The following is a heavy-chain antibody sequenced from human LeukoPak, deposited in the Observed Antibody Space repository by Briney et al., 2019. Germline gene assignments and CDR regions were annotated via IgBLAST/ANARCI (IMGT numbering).Heavy chain of an antibody. CDR1: GFTFDDYA. CDR3: AKAPEYSSSSPEEYYFDY. J-gene: IGHJ4*01. V-gene: IGHV3-9*01. CDR2: ISWNSGSI. D-gene: IGHD6-6*01. Sequence: PGRSLRLSCAAPGFTFDDYAMHWVRQAPGKGLEWVSGISWNSGSIGYADSVKGRFTISRDNAKNSLYLQMNSLRAEDTALYYCAKAPEYSSSSPEEYYFDYWGQGTLVTVSS.